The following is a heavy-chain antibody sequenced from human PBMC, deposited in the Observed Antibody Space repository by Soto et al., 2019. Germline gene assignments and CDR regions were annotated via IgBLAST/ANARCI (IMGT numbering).Heavy chain of an antibody. V-gene: IGHV5-10-1*01. J-gene: IGHJ6*02. CDR3: ARRDSSSWYQNYGMDV. Sequence: PGESLKISCKGSGYSFTSYWISWVRQMPGKGLEWMGRIDPSDSYTNYSPSFQGHVTISADKSISTAYLQWSSLKASDTAMYYCARRDSSSWYQNYGMDVWGQGTTVTVSS. D-gene: IGHD6-13*01. CDR1: GYSFTSYW. CDR2: IDPSDSYT.